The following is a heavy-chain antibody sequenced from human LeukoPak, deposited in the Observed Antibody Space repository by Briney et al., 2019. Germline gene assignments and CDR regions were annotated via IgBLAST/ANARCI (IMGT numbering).Heavy chain of an antibody. CDR1: GGSISSYY. V-gene: IGHV4-59*01. CDR2: IYYSGST. Sequence: PSETLSLTCTVSGGSISSYYWCWIRQPPGKGLEWIGYIYYSGSTNYNPSLKSRVTISVDTSKNQFSLKLSSVTAADTAVYYCARVEVRPMVRGVIDYWGQGTLVTVSS. CDR3: ARVEVRPMVRGVIDY. D-gene: IGHD3-10*01. J-gene: IGHJ4*02.